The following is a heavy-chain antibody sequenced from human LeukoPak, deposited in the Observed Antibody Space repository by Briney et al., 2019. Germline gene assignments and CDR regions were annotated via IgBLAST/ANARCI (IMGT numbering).Heavy chain of an antibody. D-gene: IGHD4/OR15-4a*01. CDR1: GGSISSGGYY. Sequence: SETLSLTCTVSGGSISSGGYYWSWIRQHPGKGLEWLGYIYYSGSTYYNPSLTSRVTITVDTYKNKFSLKLNSVTATDTAVYYCARALVLTAIDYWGQGTLVTVSS. CDR3: ARALVLTAIDY. J-gene: IGHJ4*02. V-gene: IGHV4-31*03. CDR2: IYYSGST.